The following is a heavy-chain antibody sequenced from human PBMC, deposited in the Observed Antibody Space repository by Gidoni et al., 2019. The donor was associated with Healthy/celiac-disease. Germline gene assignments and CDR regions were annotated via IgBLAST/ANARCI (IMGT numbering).Heavy chain of an antibody. CDR1: GGSFSGYY. CDR2: INHSGST. V-gene: IGHV4-34*01. J-gene: IGHJ6*02. D-gene: IGHD2-15*01. Sequence: QVQLQQWGAGLLKPTETLSLTCAVYGGSFSGYYWSWIRQPPGKGLEWIGEINHSGSTNYNPSLTSRVTISVDTSKNQFSLKLSSVTAADTAVYYCARAPHSGFGLTHYYSYGMDVWGQGTTVTVSS. CDR3: ARAPHSGFGLTHYYSYGMDV.